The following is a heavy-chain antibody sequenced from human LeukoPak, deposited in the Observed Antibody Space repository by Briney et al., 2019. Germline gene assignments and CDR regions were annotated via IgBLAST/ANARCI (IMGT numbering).Heavy chain of an antibody. CDR3: ARDWWSFDI. V-gene: IGHV3-30-3*01. CDR1: GFTFSSFA. Sequence: GGSLRLSCAVSGFTFSSFAMHWVRQSPGKGLEWVAGVSYDGSNKYYADSVKGRFTISRDNSKNALFLQMNSLRAEDTAVYYCARDWWSFDIWGQGTMVTVSS. J-gene: IGHJ3*02. D-gene: IGHD2-15*01. CDR2: VSYDGSNK.